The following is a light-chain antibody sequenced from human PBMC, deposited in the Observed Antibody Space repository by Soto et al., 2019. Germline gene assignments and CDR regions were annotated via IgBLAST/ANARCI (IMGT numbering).Light chain of an antibody. CDR2: GTS. CDR3: HQYCDSPQT. V-gene: IGKV3-20*01. J-gene: IGKJ1*01. Sequence: EIVLTQSPGTLSLSPGERATLSCRTSQSVTTSYLAWYQQKPGQAPRLLIYGTSNRATGIPDRFSGSGSATDFTLTISRLEPEDFAVYYCHQYCDSPQTFRQGTKVDIK. CDR1: QSVTTSY.